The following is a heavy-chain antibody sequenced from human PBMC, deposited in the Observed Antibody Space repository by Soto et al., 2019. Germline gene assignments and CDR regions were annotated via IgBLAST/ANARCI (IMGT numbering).Heavy chain of an antibody. V-gene: IGHV2-5*02. J-gene: IGHJ4*02. D-gene: IGHD5-12*01. Sequence: QITLKESGPTLVKPTQTLTLACTFSGFSLSTSGVGVGWIRQPPGKALEWLALFYWDADKRYSPSLKSRLTITKDTSKNQVGPTSTNTDPVDTSTYYCAHKAAGYRGSNYWGQGTLVTVAS. CDR2: FYWDADK. CDR3: AHKAAGYRGSNY. CDR1: GFSLSTSGVG.